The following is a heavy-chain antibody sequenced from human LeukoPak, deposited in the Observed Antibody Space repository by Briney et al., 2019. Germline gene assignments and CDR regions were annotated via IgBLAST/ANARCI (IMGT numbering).Heavy chain of an antibody. V-gene: IGHV1-2*02. CDR2: INPNSGGT. CDR3: ARETRRSVATILWFDY. J-gene: IGHJ4*02. D-gene: IGHD5-24*01. Sequence: ASVKVSCKASGYTFTGYYMHWVRQAPGQGLEWMGWINPNSGGTNYAQKFQGRVTMTRDTSISTAYMELSRLRSDDTAVYYCARETRRSVATILWFDYWGQGTLVTVSS. CDR1: GYTFTGYY.